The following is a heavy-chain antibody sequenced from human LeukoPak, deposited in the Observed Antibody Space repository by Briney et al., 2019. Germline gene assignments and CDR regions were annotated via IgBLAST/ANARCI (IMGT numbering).Heavy chain of an antibody. Sequence: GGSLRLSCAASGFTFSSYGMHWFRQAPGKGLEWVAVIWYDGSNKYYADSVKGRFTISRDNSKNTLYLQMNSLRAEDTAVYYCAREAYYDSSGLDYWGQGTLVTVSS. CDR1: GFTFSSYG. D-gene: IGHD3-22*01. J-gene: IGHJ4*02. CDR2: IWYDGSNK. CDR3: AREAYYDSSGLDY. V-gene: IGHV3-33*01.